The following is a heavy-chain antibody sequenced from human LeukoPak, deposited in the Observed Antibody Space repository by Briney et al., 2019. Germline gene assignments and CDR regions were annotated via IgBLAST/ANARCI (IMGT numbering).Heavy chain of an antibody. CDR3: AEGRGYSLFPGVFGS. Sequence: GGSLRLSCAASGFTFSSFGMDWVRQAPGKGLEWVALISYDGSEKDYVDSVKGRFTISRDNSRDTLYLEMNSLRPEDTAMYYCAEGRGYSLFPGVFGSWGQGTLVTVSS. CDR2: ISYDGSEK. V-gene: IGHV3-30*18. CDR1: GFTFSSFG. D-gene: IGHD5-12*01. J-gene: IGHJ5*02.